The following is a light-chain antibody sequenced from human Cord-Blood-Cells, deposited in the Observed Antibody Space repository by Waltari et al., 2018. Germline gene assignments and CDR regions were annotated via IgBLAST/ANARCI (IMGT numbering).Light chain of an antibody. J-gene: IGKJ2*01. Sequence: DIQIIQSPSSLSSSVGYRVNITCRASQSISSYLNWYQQKPGKAPKLLIYAASSLQSGVPSRFSGSGSGTDFTLTISSLQPEDFATYYCQQSYSTPYTFGQGTKLEIK. V-gene: IGKV1-39*01. CDR1: QSISSY. CDR3: QQSYSTPYT. CDR2: AAS.